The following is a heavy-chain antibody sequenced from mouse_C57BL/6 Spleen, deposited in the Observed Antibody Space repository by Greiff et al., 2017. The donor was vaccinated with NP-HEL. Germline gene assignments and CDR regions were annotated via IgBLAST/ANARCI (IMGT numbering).Heavy chain of an antibody. CDR1: GYTFTDYN. V-gene: IGHV1-22*01. CDR2: INPNNGGT. J-gene: IGHJ4*01. Sequence: EVQLQQSGPELAKPGASVKMSCKASGYTFTDYNMHWVKQSHGQSLEWIGYINPNNGGTSYNQKFKGKATLTVDKSSSTAYLQLRSLTSEDAAVYYGWNAVDDAMDYWGQGTSVTVSS. CDR3: WNAVDDAMDY.